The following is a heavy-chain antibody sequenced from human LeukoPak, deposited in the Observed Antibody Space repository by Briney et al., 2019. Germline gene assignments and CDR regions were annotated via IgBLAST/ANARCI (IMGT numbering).Heavy chain of an antibody. V-gene: IGHV4-39*07. Sequence: SETLSLTCTVSGGSISSSSYYWGWIRQPPGKGLEWIGSIYYSGSTYYNPSLKSRVTISVDTSKNQFSLKLSSVTAADTAVYYCAREKTYYYDSSGYGPIDYWGQGTLVTVSS. D-gene: IGHD3-22*01. CDR3: AREKTYYYDSSGYGPIDY. CDR2: IYYSGST. CDR1: GGSISSSSYY. J-gene: IGHJ4*02.